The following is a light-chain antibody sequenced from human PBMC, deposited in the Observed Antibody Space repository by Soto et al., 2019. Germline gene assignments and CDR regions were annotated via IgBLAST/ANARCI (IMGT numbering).Light chain of an antibody. CDR3: QQLKSYPQT. J-gene: IGKJ1*01. CDR1: QSVSKDS. V-gene: IGKV3-20*01. CDR2: RVS. Sequence: EMVLTQSPGTLSLSPGYRSTLSCRASQSVSKDSVAWVQQKPGQTPRLXIYRVSSRATGIPDRYRGSGSGTEFTLTISSLQPEDFETYYCQQLKSYPQTFGQGTKVDIK.